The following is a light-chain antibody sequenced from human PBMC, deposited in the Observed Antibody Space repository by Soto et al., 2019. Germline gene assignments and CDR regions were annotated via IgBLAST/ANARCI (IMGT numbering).Light chain of an antibody. J-gene: IGLJ3*02. Sequence: QSVLTQPASVSGSPGQSITISCTGTSSDIGAYKYVCWYQQHPGRAPKLIIYEVSNRPSGVSYRFSASKSGNTASLTISGLRAEDEADYYCSSFTGTRTWVFGGGTKVTVL. CDR1: SSDIGAYKY. CDR3: SSFTGTRTWV. V-gene: IGLV2-14*01. CDR2: EVS.